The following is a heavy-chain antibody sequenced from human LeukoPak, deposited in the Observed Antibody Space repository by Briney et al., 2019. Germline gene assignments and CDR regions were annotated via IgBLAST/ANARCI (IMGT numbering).Heavy chain of an antibody. V-gene: IGHV3-30-3*01. J-gene: IGHJ4*02. CDR1: GFTFSSYA. Sequence: GGSLRLSCAASGFTFSSYAMHWVRQAPGKGLEWVAVISYDGSNKYYADSVKGRFTISRDNSKNTLYLQVNSLRAEDTAVYYCARGESSMIVVVMGLVDYWGQGTLVTVSS. D-gene: IGHD3-22*01. CDR3: ARGESSMIVVVMGLVDY. CDR2: ISYDGSNK.